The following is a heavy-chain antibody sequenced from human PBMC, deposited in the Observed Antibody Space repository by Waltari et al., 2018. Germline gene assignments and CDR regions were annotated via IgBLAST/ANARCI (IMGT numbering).Heavy chain of an antibody. Sequence: EVQLVESGGGLVQPGGSLRLSCAASGFTFSSYWMSWVRLAQGKGLEWVANIKQDGSEKYYVDSVKGRFTISRDNAKNSLYLQMNSLRAEDTAVYYCARVRVEVAGPQGFDYWGQGTLVTVSS. D-gene: IGHD6-19*01. V-gene: IGHV3-7*01. J-gene: IGHJ4*02. CDR1: GFTFSSYW. CDR3: ARVRVEVAGPQGFDY. CDR2: IKQDGSEK.